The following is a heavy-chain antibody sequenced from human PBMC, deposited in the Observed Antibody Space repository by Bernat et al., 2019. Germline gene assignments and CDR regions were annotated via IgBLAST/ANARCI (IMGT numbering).Heavy chain of an antibody. D-gene: IGHD3-10*01. V-gene: IGHV3-30*03. CDR3: ASLYYYGSGRMYCYGMDV. Sequence: QVQLVESGGGVVQPGRSLRLSCAASGFTFSSYGMHWVRQAPGKGLEWVAAISFDGSNKYYADSVKGRFTISRDNSKNTLYLQINSLRAEDTAVYYCASLYYYGSGRMYCYGMDVWGQGTTVTVSS. CDR1: GFTFSSYG. J-gene: IGHJ6*02. CDR2: ISFDGSNK.